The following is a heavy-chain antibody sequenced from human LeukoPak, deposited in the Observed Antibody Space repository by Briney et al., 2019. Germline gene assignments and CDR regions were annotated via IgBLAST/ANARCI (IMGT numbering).Heavy chain of an antibody. CDR1: GFTFSSYA. V-gene: IGHV3-23*01. J-gene: IGHJ4*02. CDR2: ISGSGGST. D-gene: IGHD3-10*01. Sequence: QTGGSLRLSCAASGFTFSSYAMSWVRQAPGKGLEWVSVISGSGGSTNYADSVKGRFTISRDNSKNTLYLQMNSLRAEDTAVYYCAEETTDYYGSGSYIDYWGQGTLVTVSS. CDR3: AEETTDYYGSGSYIDY.